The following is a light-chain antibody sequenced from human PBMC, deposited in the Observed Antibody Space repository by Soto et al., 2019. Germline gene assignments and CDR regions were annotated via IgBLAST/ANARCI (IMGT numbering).Light chain of an antibody. CDR2: HTS. V-gene: IGKV1-17*01. J-gene: IGKJ1*01. Sequence: DIQVTQSPSSLSASIGDRVSITCRASLDIGNDLDWYQRKPGKAPKRLLYHTSTLQSGVPSRFSGAGYGAEFTLTINGLQSEDFATYFCLQHKTYPWTFGQGTKVDI. CDR1: LDIGND. CDR3: LQHKTYPWT.